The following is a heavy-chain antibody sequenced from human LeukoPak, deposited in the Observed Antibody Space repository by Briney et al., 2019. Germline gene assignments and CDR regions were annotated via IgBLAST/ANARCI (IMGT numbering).Heavy chain of an antibody. D-gene: IGHD3-22*01. CDR2: IIPIFGTA. Sequence: SVKVSCKASGGTFSSYATSWVRQAPGQGLEWMGRIIPIFGTANYAQKFQGRVTITTDESTSTAYMELSSLRSEDTAVYYCAREVIRVYYFDYWGQGTLVTVSS. CDR3: AREVIRVYYFDY. CDR1: GGTFSSYA. V-gene: IGHV1-69*05. J-gene: IGHJ4*02.